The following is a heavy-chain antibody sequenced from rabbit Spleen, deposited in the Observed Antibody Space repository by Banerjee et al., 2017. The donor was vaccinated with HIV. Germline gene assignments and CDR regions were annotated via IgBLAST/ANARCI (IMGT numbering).Heavy chain of an antibody. CDR2: IYTGDGDT. CDR1: GFDFSSSYY. CDR3: ARGGGVVGDSLNL. D-gene: IGHD4-1*01. Sequence: QSLVEAGGDLVQPEGSLPLTCTASGFDFSSSYYMNWVRQAPGKGLEFIASIYTGDGDTYYASWAKGRFTISKTSSTTVTLQMTSLTAADTATYFCARGGGVVGDSLNLWGPGTLVTVS. V-gene: IGHV1S40*01. J-gene: IGHJ4*01.